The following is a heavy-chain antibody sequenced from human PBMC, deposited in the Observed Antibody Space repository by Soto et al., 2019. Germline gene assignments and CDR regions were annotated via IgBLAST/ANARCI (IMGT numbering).Heavy chain of an antibody. Sequence: PGGSLRLSCAVTDFIVGRNFMTWIRQAPGKWLESVAVIYSGGNTHHADSVKGRFPISRDTSKNTLYLQMNSLRVEDTALYYCASGFCRGGTWNRHLESWGQGTLVTVPS. V-gene: IGHV3-66*01. D-gene: IGHD1-1*01. J-gene: IGHJ5*01. CDR2: IYSGGNT. CDR3: ASGFCRGGTWNRHLES. CDR1: DFIVGRNF.